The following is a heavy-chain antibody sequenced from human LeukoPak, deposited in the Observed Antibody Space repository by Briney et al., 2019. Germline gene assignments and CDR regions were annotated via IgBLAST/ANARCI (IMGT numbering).Heavy chain of an antibody. CDR3: ARLPRYGGYDHFDY. J-gene: IGHJ4*02. CDR2: VYYRGTT. Sequence: SETLSLTCTVSGDSIDSYYWSWIRQPPGKGLEWIGYVYYRGTTSYDPFLKSRVTISVDTSKNQFSLKLNSVTAADTAVYYCARLPRYGGYDHFDYWGQGILVIVSS. D-gene: IGHD5-12*01. V-gene: IGHV4-59*12. CDR1: GDSIDSYY.